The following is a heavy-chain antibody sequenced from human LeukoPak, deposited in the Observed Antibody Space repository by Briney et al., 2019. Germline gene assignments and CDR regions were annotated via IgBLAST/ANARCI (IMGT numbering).Heavy chain of an antibody. CDR2: IYYSGST. CDR1: GGSISSYY. V-gene: IGHV4-59*01. CDR3: ARSRGVVTPFDY. Sequence: SETLSLTCTASGGSISSYYWSWIRQPPGKGLEWIGYIYYSGSTKHNPSLKSRVTISLDTSKIQFSLKLSSMTAADTAVYYCARSRGVVTPFDYWGQGTLVTVSS. J-gene: IGHJ4*02. D-gene: IGHD2-21*02.